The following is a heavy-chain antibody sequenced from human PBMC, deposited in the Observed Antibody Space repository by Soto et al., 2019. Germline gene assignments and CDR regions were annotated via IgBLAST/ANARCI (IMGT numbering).Heavy chain of an antibody. J-gene: IGHJ4*02. CDR3: AKEGSSSLYYFDY. Sequence: GGSLRLSCAASGFTFSSYAMSWVRQAPGKGLEWVSAISGSGGNTYYADSVKGRFTISRDNSKRTLYLQMNSLRGEDTAVYYCAKEGSSSLYYFDYWGQGTLVTVSS. CDR1: GFTFSSYA. V-gene: IGHV3-23*01. CDR2: ISGSGGNT. D-gene: IGHD6-6*01.